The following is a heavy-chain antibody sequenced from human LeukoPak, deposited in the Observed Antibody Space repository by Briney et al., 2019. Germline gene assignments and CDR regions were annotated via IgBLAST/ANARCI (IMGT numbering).Heavy chain of an antibody. J-gene: IGHJ4*02. V-gene: IGHV3-73*01. CDR1: GFTSSGST. Sequence: GGSLRLSCAASGFTSSGSTMHWVRQASGKGLEWVGRIRSKTSSYATAYTASVKGRFTISRDDSKNTAYLQMNSLKTEDTAVYYCTVNYCSGGSCYMLWGQGTLVTVSS. CDR3: TVNYCSGGSCYML. D-gene: IGHD2-15*01. CDR2: IRSKTSSYAT.